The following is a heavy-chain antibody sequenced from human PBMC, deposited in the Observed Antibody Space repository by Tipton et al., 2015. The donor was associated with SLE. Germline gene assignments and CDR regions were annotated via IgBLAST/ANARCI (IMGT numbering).Heavy chain of an antibody. CDR3: ASWTYGSSSPDY. Sequence: TLSLTCTVSGVSISSNGNYWNWIRQHPGKGLEWIGYIYYSGSTYYNPSLTSRVTILVDKSKNQFSLKLNSVTAADTAVYYCASWTYGSSSPDYWGQGTLVTVSS. V-gene: IGHV4-31*03. D-gene: IGHD6-6*01. CDR2: IYYSGST. CDR1: GVSISSNGNY. J-gene: IGHJ4*02.